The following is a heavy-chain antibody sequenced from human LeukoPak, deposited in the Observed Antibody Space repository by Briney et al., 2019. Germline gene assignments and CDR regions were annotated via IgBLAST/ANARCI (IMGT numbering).Heavy chain of an antibody. Sequence: VASVKVSFKASGYTFTSYYMHWVRQAPGQGLEWMGIINPSGGSTSYAQKFQGRVTMTRDTSTSTVYMELSSLRSEDTAVYYCARDRSRSSSWYDDYYYGMDVWGQGTTVTVSS. V-gene: IGHV1-46*01. CDR1: GYTFTSYY. CDR3: ARDRSRSSSWYDDYYYGMDV. J-gene: IGHJ6*02. D-gene: IGHD6-13*01. CDR2: INPSGGST.